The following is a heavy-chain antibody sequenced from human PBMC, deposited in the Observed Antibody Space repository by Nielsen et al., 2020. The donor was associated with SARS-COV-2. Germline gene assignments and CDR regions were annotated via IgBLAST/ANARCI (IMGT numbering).Heavy chain of an antibody. CDR2: ISSSSSYI. D-gene: IGHD3-3*01. CDR1: GFTFSDYY. CDR3: ARILEGFSKGFDY. Sequence: GGSLRLSCAASGFTFSDYYMNWVRQAPGKGLEWVSSISSSSSYIYYADSVKGRFTISRDNAKNSLYLQMNSLRAEDTAVYYCARILEGFSKGFDYWGQGTLVTVSS. V-gene: IGHV3-21*01. J-gene: IGHJ4*02.